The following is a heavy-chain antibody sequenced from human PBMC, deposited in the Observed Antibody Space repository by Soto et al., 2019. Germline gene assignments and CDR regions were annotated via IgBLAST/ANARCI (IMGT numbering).Heavy chain of an antibody. Sequence: PGGSLRLSCAASGFTFTRYSMNWVRQAPGKGLEWVSSISSTTNYIYYGDSMKGRFTISRDNAKDSLFLQMNNLRAEDTAVYYCVRDWSTFWGMDVWGQGTTVTVSS. CDR1: GFTFTRYS. CDR2: ISSTTNYI. V-gene: IGHV3-21*01. CDR3: VRDWSTFWGMDV. J-gene: IGHJ6*02.